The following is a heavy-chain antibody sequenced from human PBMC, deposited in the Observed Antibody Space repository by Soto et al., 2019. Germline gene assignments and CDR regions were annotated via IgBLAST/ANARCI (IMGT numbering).Heavy chain of an antibody. CDR2: IYYSGRT. V-gene: IGHV4-31*03. CDR3: ARVFSDSSSFFDP. CDR1: GGSISSGGYY. Sequence: SETLSLTCTVSGGSISSGGYYWSWIRQHPGKGLEWIGYIYYSGRTNYNPSLKSRVTISVDTSKNQFSLKLNSVTAADMAVYYCARVFSDSSSFFDPWGQGTLVTVSS. D-gene: IGHD6-13*01. J-gene: IGHJ5*02.